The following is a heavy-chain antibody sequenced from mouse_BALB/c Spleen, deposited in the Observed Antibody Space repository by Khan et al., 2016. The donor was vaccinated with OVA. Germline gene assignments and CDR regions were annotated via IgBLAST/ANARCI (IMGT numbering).Heavy chain of an antibody. Sequence: QMQLEESGAELVKAGASVKMSCKASGYTFTSYWMHWVKQRLGQGLVWFAETNPTNGRTYYNEKFKSKATLTVDKSSSTAYMLLSGPTFEDSAVYYCARIKKIVATYFDYGGQGNTLTVSA. D-gene: IGHD1-1*01. CDR1: GYTFTSYW. V-gene: IGHV1S81*02. J-gene: IGHJ2*01. CDR2: TNPTNGRT. CDR3: ARIKKIVATYFDY.